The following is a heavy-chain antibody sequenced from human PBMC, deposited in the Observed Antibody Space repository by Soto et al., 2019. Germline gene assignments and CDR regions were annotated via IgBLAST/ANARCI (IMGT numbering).Heavy chain of an antibody. Sequence: GGSLRLSCAASGFTFGSYAMSWVRQAPGKGLEWVSGISGSGSSTYYPDSVKGRFTISRGNSKSTLYLQMSSLRADDTAVYYCAKDPGAAGRPYYFGSWGQGTVVTVSS. D-gene: IGHD1-26*01. CDR2: ISGSGSST. CDR1: GFTFGSYA. V-gene: IGHV3-23*01. CDR3: AKDPGAAGRPYYFGS. J-gene: IGHJ4*02.